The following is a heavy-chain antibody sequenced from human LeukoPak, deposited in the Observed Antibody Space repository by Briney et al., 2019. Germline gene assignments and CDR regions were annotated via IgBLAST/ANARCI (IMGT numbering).Heavy chain of an antibody. V-gene: IGHV4-34*01. CDR1: GGSFSGYC. J-gene: IGHJ4*02. D-gene: IGHD2-2*01. CDR3: ARTTIVVVPAVDFDY. Sequence: SETLSLTCAVYGGSFSGYCWSWIRQPPGKGLEWIGEINHSGSTNYNPSLKSRVTISVDTSKNQFSLKLSSVTAADTAVYYCARTTIVVVPAVDFDYWGQGTLVTVSS. CDR2: INHSGST.